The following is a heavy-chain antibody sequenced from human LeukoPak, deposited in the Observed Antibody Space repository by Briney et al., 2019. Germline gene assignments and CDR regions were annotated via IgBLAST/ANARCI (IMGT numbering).Heavy chain of an antibody. V-gene: IGHV3-30*04. CDR2: ISYDGSNK. CDR1: GFTFSSYA. CDR3: ARDVTQYYDILTGGPQDY. Sequence: PGRSLRLSCAASGFTFSSYAMHWVRQAPGKGLEWVAVISYDGSNKYYADSVKGRFTISRDNSKNTLYLQMNSLRAEDTAVYYCARDVTQYYDILTGGPQDYWGQGTLVTVSS. J-gene: IGHJ4*02. D-gene: IGHD3-9*01.